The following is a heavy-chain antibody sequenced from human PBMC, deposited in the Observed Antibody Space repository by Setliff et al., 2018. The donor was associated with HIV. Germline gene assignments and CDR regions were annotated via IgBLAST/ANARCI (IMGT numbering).Heavy chain of an antibody. CDR3: ARHLIPGDPRYSSSWYY. CDR2: IYPGDSDT. Sequence: PGESLKISCKGSGYSFTSYWIGWVRQMPGKGLEWMGIIYPGDSDTRYSPSFQGQVTLSADKSISTAYLQWSSLKASDTAMYYCARHLIPGDPRYSSSWYYWGQGTLVTVSS. V-gene: IGHV5-51*01. D-gene: IGHD6-13*01. J-gene: IGHJ4*02. CDR1: GYSFTSYW.